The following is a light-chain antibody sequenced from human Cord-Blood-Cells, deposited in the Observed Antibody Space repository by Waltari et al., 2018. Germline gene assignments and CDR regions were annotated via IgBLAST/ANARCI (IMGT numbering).Light chain of an antibody. Sequence: DIVMPQYPYSLAVSLGERATIHCKSSQSVLYSSNNNNYLAWYQQKPGQPPKLLIYWASTRESGVPDRFSGSGSGTDFTLTISSLQAEDVAVYYCQQYYSTLTFGGGTKVEIK. CDR2: WAS. J-gene: IGKJ4*01. CDR1: QSVLYSSNNNNY. CDR3: QQYYSTLT. V-gene: IGKV4-1*01.